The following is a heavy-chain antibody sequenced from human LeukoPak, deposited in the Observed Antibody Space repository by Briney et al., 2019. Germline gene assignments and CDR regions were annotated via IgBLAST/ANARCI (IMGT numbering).Heavy chain of an antibody. D-gene: IGHD3-22*01. V-gene: IGHV3-21*01. J-gene: IGHJ3*02. CDR2: ISSSSSYI. CDR1: GFTFSSYS. Sequence: PGGSLRLSCAASGFTFSSYSMNWVRQAPGKGLEWVSSISSSSSYIYYADSVKGRFTISRDNAKNSLYLQMNSLRAEDTAVYYCARERGTYYYDSSGYYADAFDIWGQGTMVTVSS. CDR3: ARERGTYYYDSSGYYADAFDI.